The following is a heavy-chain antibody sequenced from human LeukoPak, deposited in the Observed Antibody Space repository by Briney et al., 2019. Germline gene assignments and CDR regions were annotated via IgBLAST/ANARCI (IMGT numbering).Heavy chain of an antibody. D-gene: IGHD1-1*01. CDR3: AKTGMLRRVGYLDV. CDR1: GFTFSSYW. CDR2: IKGDGSST. V-gene: IGHV3-74*01. Sequence: PGGSLRLSCAASGFTFSSYWMHWVRQAPGKGLVWVSRIKGDGSSTSYADSVKGRFTISRDNSKNTLYLQMNSLRVEDTAVYYCAKTGMLRRVGYLDVWGKGTAVIVSS. J-gene: IGHJ6*04.